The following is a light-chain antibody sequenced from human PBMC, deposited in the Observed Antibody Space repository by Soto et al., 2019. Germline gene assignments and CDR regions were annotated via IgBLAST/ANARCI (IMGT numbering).Light chain of an antibody. V-gene: IGKV1-33*01. CDR1: QDIRTS. Sequence: DIQMTQSPSSLSASVGARVSITCQASQDIRTSLSWFQHKPGRAPKLLIYGASYLKTGVPSRFRGSGSGTDFTFTITSLQPEDIATYYCQHYNNLPPFTFGPGTIVDIK. CDR2: GAS. J-gene: IGKJ3*01. CDR3: QHYNNLPPFT.